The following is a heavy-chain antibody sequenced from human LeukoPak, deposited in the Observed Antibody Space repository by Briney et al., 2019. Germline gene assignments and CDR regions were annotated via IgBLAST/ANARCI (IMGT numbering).Heavy chain of an antibody. D-gene: IGHD1-26*01. J-gene: IGHJ5*02. CDR3: ARDGYGPHSGSSGWFDP. Sequence: SETLSLTCTVSGYSISRGYYWGWIRQPPGKGLEWIGSIYHSGSTYYNPSLKSRVTISVDTSKNQFSLKLSSVTAADTAVYYCARDGYGPHSGSSGWFDPWGQGTLVTVSS. V-gene: IGHV4-38-2*02. CDR2: IYHSGST. CDR1: GYSISRGYY.